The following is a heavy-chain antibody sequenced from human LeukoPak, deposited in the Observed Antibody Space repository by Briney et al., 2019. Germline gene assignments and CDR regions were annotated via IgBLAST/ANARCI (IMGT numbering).Heavy chain of an antibody. Sequence: PGGSLRLSCAASAGTFSGSAIHWVRQASGKGLEWVGRIRSKANNYATAYAASVKGRFTISRDDSKNTAYLQMNSLKSEDTAVYYCTRPLTGEGDNWFDPWGQGTLVTVSS. CDR2: IRSKANNYAT. CDR3: TRPLTGEGDNWFDP. CDR1: AGTFSGSA. V-gene: IGHV3-73*01. J-gene: IGHJ5*02. D-gene: IGHD7-27*01.